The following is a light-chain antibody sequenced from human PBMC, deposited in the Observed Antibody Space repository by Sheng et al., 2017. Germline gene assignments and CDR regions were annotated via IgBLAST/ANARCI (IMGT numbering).Light chain of an antibody. V-gene: IGKV1-33*01. Sequence: DIQMTQSPSSLPASVGDTVTITCQASHDITNYLNWYQLKPGKAPKVLIYDASKLHRGVPSRFSGSGSGSDFTLTIRSLQPEDIATYVCQQYDDVPFTFGPGTKVDVK. CDR3: QQYDDVPFT. CDR1: HDITNY. J-gene: IGKJ3*01. CDR2: DAS.